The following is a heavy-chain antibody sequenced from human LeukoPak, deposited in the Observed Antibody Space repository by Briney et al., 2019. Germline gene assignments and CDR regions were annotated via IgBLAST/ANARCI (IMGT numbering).Heavy chain of an antibody. Sequence: PGGSLRLSCAASGFTFSSYAMSWVRQAPGKGLEWVSAISGSGGSTYYADSVKGRFTISRDNSKNTLYLQMNSLRAEDTAVYYCAKDLRKYYIVVVPAAVVDYWGQGTLVTVSS. J-gene: IGHJ4*02. CDR1: GFTFSSYA. V-gene: IGHV3-23*01. CDR2: ISGSGGST. CDR3: AKDLRKYYIVVVPAAVVDY. D-gene: IGHD2-2*01.